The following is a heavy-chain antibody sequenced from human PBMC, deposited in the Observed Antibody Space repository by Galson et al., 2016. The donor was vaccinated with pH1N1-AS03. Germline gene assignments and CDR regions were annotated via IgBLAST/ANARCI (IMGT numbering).Heavy chain of an antibody. J-gene: IGHJ4*02. CDR1: NYSINSGYY. D-gene: IGHD2-2*01. CDR3: ARMSAANIDY. V-gene: IGHV4-38-2*01. CDR2: IHHGGST. Sequence: SETLSLTCGVSNYSINSGYYWGWIRQPPGKGLEWIGSIHHGGSTYYTPSLKSRVSFSVDTSKNQFSLKRSSVTAADTAVYYCARMSAANIDYWGQGTLVTVS.